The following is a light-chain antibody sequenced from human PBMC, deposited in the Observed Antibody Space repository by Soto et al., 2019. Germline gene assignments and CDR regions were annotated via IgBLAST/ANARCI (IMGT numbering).Light chain of an antibody. V-gene: IGLV1-44*01. J-gene: IGLJ1*01. CDR2: SNN. Sequence: QSVLTQPPSASGTPGQRVTISGSGSSSNIGSNTVNWYQQLPGTAPKLLIYSNNQRPSGVPDRFSGSKSGTSASLAISGLQSEDEADYYCAAWDDSLNGFYVFGTGTKVTVL. CDR1: SSNIGSNT. CDR3: AAWDDSLNGFYV.